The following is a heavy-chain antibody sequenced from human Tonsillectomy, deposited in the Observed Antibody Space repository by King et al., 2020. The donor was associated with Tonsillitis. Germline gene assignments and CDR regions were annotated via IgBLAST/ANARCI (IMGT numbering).Heavy chain of an antibody. D-gene: IGHD3-10*01. Sequence: VQLQESGPGLVRPSETLSLTCTVSGGFINSYYWSWIRQSAGKGLEWVGRIYASGTSDHNPSLMSRVTMSLDKSKNRFFLQLASVTAADTAIYYCARIVRGGTTDYWGRGVLVTVSS. CDR3: ARIVRGGTTDY. J-gene: IGHJ4*02. V-gene: IGHV4-4*07. CDR2: IYASGTS. CDR1: GGFINSYY.